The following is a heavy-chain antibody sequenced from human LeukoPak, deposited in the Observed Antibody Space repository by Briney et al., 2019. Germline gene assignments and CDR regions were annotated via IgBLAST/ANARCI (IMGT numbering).Heavy chain of an antibody. CDR1: GFTFSDYA. V-gene: IGHV3-30-3*01. CDR3: ASGYCSGGTCYYY. J-gene: IGHJ4*02. CDR2: ISYDGSDK. Sequence: GGSLRLSCAASGFTFSDYAIHWVRQAPGKGLEWVAFISYDGSDKYYADSVKGRFTISRDNAKNSLYLQMNILRAEDTAVYYCASGYCSGGTCYYYWGQGTLVTVSS. D-gene: IGHD2-15*01.